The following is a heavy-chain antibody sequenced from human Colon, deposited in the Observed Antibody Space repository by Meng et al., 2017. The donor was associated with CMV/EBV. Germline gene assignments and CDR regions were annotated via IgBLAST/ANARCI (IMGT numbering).Heavy chain of an antibody. J-gene: IGHJ4*02. CDR1: GFSFSAYA. CDR3: VRDNARVQGNIPILVVPQGFDY. D-gene: IGHD3-22*01. Sequence: GESLKISCAASGFSFSAYAMHWVRQAPGEGLDWVAGMSYDGNNQYYADSAKGRFTISRDNSKNSLYLQMSSLSAEDTAVYYCVRDNARVQGNIPILVVPQGFDYWGQGTVVTVSS. CDR2: MSYDGNNQ. V-gene: IGHV3-30-3*01.